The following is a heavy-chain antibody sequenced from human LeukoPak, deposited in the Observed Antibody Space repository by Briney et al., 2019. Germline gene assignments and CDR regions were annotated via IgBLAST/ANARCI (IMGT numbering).Heavy chain of an antibody. CDR3: AKDMSGVDIVVVVAASYAFDI. J-gene: IGHJ3*02. CDR2: IDGGGDAT. D-gene: IGHD2-15*01. V-gene: IGHV3-23*01. Sequence: GGSLRLSCAASGFTFNNYAMGWVRQPPGKGLEWLSAIDGGGDATKYADSVKGRFTISRDNAKNSLYLQMNSLRAEDTALYYCAKDMSGVDIVVVVAASYAFDIWGQGTMVTVSS. CDR1: GFTFNNYA.